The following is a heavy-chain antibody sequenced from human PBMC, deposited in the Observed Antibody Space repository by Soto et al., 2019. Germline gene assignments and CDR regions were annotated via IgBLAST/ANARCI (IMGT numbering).Heavy chain of an antibody. V-gene: IGHV3-30-3*01. J-gene: IGHJ6*02. CDR2: ISFDGSTE. Sequence: QVQLVESGGGVVQPGRSLRLSCAASGFTFISYAMHWVRPAPGKGLDWVAVISFDGSTEYYADSVKGRFTISRDNSKNTVYLQMNSLRSEDTAVYYCARSRHGSGSYTHFYYGLDVWGQGTTVTVSS. CDR1: GFTFISYA. CDR3: ARSRHGSGSYTHFYYGLDV. D-gene: IGHD3-10*01.